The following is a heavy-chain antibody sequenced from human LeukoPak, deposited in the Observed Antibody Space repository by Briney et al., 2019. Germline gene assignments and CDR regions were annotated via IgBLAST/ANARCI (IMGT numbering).Heavy chain of an antibody. J-gene: IGHJ4*02. CDR2: IHYSGST. V-gene: IGHV4-59*08. Sequence: PSETLSLTCTVSGGSITDYYWAWIRQPPGKGLEWIGFIHYSGSTNYNPSLKTRATLSVDTSKNQFSLKLNSVTAADTAVYYCARRGFGEAMEYWGQGTLVAVSS. CDR3: ARRGFGEAMEY. D-gene: IGHD3-10*01. CDR1: GGSITDYY.